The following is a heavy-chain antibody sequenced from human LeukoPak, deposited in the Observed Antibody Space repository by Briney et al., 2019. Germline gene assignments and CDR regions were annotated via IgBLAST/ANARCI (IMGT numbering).Heavy chain of an antibody. CDR1: GGSISSGSYY. J-gene: IGHJ4*02. CDR2: IYTSGST. V-gene: IGHV4-61*02. CDR3: ARESSGSYYHS. Sequence: PSETLSLTCTVSGGSISSGSYYWSWIRQPAGKGLEWIGRIYTSGSTNYNPSLKSRVTISVDTSKNQFSLKLSSVTAADTAVYYCARESSGSYYHSWGQGTLVTVSS. D-gene: IGHD3-10*01.